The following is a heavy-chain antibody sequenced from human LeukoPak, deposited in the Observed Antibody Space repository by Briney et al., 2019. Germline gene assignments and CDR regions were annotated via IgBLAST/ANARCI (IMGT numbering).Heavy chain of an antibody. D-gene: IGHD3/OR15-3a*01. CDR2: INPNSGGT. J-gene: IGHJ1*01. CDR3: ARDFLRTVQH. V-gene: IGHV1-2*06. Sequence: ASVTVSCTTSGYSFKNHGITWVRQAPGQGLEWMGRINPNSGGTNYAQKFQGRVTMTRDTSISTAYMELSRLRSDDTAVYYCARDFLRTVQHWGQGTLVTVSS. CDR1: GYSFKNHG.